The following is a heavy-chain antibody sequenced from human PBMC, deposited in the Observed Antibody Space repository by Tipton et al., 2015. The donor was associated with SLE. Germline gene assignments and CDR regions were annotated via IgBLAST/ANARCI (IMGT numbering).Heavy chain of an antibody. CDR2: IYYSGST. V-gene: IGHV4-30-4*01. D-gene: IGHD3-9*01. J-gene: IGHJ4*02. CDR3: ALDYDILTGRGNFDY. Sequence: TLSLTCTVSGGSISSGDYYWSWIRQPPGKGLEWIGYIYYSGSTYYNPSLKSRVTISVDKSKNQFSLKLSSVTAADTAVYYCALDYDILTGRGNFDYWGQGTLVTVSS. CDR1: GGSISSGDYY.